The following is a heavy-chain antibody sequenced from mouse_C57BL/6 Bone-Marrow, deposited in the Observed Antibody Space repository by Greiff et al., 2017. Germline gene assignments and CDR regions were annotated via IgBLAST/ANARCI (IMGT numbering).Heavy chain of an antibody. Sequence: EVKLMESGGDLVQPGGSLKLSCAASGFTFSSYGMSWVRQTPDKRLEWVATISSGGRYTYYPDSVKGRFTISRDNAKNTLYLQMSSLKSEDTAMYYCARQFSYSNYDYFDYWGQGTTLTGSS. D-gene: IGHD2-5*01. CDR1: GFTFSSYG. V-gene: IGHV5-6*01. CDR2: ISSGGRYT. J-gene: IGHJ2*01. CDR3: ARQFSYSNYDYFDY.